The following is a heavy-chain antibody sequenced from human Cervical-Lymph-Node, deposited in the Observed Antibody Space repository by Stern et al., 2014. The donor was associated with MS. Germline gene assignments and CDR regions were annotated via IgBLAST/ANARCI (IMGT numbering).Heavy chain of an antibody. J-gene: IGHJ6*02. CDR1: GYTFTSYS. Sequence: QVQLVQSGAEVRKPGASVKVSCKASGYTFTSYSMQWVRQAPGQRLAWMGWINAGNGNTKYSQIFQGRVSITRDTSASTAYMDLSRLRSEDTAVYFCARGGGYYYGMDVWGQGTTVTVSS. D-gene: IGHD2-15*01. CDR3: ARGGGYYYGMDV. CDR2: INAGNGNT. V-gene: IGHV1-3*01.